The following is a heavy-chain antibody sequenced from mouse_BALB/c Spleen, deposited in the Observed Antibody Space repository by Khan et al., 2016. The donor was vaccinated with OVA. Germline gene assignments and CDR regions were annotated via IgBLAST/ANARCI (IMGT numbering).Heavy chain of an antibody. J-gene: IGHJ4*01. CDR3: ARDGSRYNYAMDY. D-gene: IGHD2-3*01. CDR1: GYSITSDYA. CDR2: INYSGST. Sequence: VQLKQSGPGLVNPSQSLSLTCTVTGYSITSDYAWNWIRQFPGNKLEWMGYINYSGSTNYNPAFKSRISITRDTSKNQFFLQLNSVTTEDTATYYCARDGSRYNYAMDYWGQGTSVTVSS. V-gene: IGHV3-2*02.